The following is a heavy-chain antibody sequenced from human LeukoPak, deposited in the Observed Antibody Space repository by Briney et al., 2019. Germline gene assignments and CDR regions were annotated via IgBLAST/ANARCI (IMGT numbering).Heavy chain of an antibody. Sequence: GRSLRLSCAASGFTFSSYAMHWVRQAPGKGLEWVSYISSSGSTIYYADSVKGRFTISRDNAKNSLYLQMNSLRAEDTAVYYCARDSGYCSGGSCYSERALDYWGQGTLVTVSS. V-gene: IGHV3-48*03. CDR2: ISSSGSTI. CDR1: GFTFSSYA. D-gene: IGHD2-15*01. CDR3: ARDSGYCSGGSCYSERALDY. J-gene: IGHJ4*02.